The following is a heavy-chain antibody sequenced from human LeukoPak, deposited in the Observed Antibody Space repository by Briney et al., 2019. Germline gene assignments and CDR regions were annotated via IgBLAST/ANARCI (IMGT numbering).Heavy chain of an antibody. CDR2: ISSSGSTI. CDR3: ARLSFIDYVRSRSWFDP. Sequence: GGSLRLSCAASGFTFSDYYMSWIRQAPGKGLEWVSYISSSGSTIYYADSVKGRFTISRDNAKNSLYLQMSSLRAEDTAVYYCARLSFIDYVRSRSWFDPWGQGTLVTASS. V-gene: IGHV3-11*04. J-gene: IGHJ5*02. CDR1: GFTFSDYY. D-gene: IGHD3-10*02.